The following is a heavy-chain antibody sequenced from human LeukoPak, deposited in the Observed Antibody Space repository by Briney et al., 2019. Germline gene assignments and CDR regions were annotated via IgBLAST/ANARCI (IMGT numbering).Heavy chain of an antibody. J-gene: IGHJ4*02. CDR1: GFSVTTNY. Sequence: GGSLRLSCAASGFSVTTNYMNWVRQAPGKGLEWVAVISYDGSNKYYADSVKGRFTISRDNSKNTLYLQMNSLRAEDTAVYYCARETPRGGYYDSSGYFAYWGQGTLVTVSS. V-gene: IGHV3-30*03. CDR2: ISYDGSNK. CDR3: ARETPRGGYYDSSGYFAY. D-gene: IGHD3-22*01.